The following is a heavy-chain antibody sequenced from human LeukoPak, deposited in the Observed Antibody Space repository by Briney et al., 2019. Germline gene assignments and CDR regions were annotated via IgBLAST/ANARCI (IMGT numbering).Heavy chain of an antibody. CDR1: GFTFSSYG. V-gene: IGHV3-30*18. J-gene: IGHJ4*02. D-gene: IGHD1-7*01. CDR2: ISYDGSNK. Sequence: GGSLRLSCAASGFTFSSYGMHWVRQAPGKGLEWVAVISYDGSNKYYADSVKGRFTISRDNSKNTLYLQMNSLRTEDTAVYYCAKARSKLELLFDYWGQGILVTVSS. CDR3: AKARSKLELLFDY.